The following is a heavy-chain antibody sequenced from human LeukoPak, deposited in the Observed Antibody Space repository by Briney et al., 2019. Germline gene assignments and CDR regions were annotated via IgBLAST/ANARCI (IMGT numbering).Heavy chain of an antibody. J-gene: IGHJ3*02. CDR1: GYTFTSYG. CDR3: ARDRGITIFGVVRNAFDI. Sequence: ASVKVSCKASGYTFTSYGISWVRQAPGQGLEWMGWISAYNGNTNYAQKLQGRVTMTTDTSTSTAYMELRSLRSDDTAVYYCARDRGITIFGVVRNAFDIWGQGTMVTVSS. V-gene: IGHV1-18*01. CDR2: ISAYNGNT. D-gene: IGHD3-3*01.